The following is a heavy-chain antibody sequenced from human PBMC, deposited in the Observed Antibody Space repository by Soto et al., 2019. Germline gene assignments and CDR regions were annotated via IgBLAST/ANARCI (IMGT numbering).Heavy chain of an antibody. CDR2: ISGSGGST. Sequence: EVQLLESGGGLVQPGGSLRLSCAASGFTFSSYAMSWVRQAPGKGLGWVSAISGSGGSTYYADSVKGRFTISRDNSKNTLYLQMNSLRAEDTAVYYWAKDSNSVVVTPFDYWGQGTLVTVSS. V-gene: IGHV3-23*01. CDR3: AKDSNSVVVTPFDY. D-gene: IGHD2-21*02. CDR1: GFTFSSYA. J-gene: IGHJ4*02.